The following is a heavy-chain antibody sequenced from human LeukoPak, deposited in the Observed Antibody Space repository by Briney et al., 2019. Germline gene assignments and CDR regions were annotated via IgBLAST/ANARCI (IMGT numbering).Heavy chain of an antibody. CDR2: VDIRGRT. CDR1: GFTFGSSA. CDR3: AGASGLTETTFDFGV. D-gene: IGHD4-17*01. Sequence: GSLRLSCAASGFTFGSSAMSWVRQAPGKGLEWLGRVDIRGRTNYNPSLKSRVSISLDTSQNHFSLKLTSVTAADTAVYFCAGASGLTETTFDFGVWGQGALVTVSS. V-gene: IGHV4-59*10. J-gene: IGHJ4*02.